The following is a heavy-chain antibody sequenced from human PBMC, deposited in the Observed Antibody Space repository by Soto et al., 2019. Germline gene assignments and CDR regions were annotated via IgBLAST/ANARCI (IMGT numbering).Heavy chain of an antibody. CDR2: IWYDGSNK. D-gene: IGHD3-9*01. CDR1: GFTFSSYG. J-gene: IGHJ4*02. V-gene: IGHV3-33*01. Sequence: GGSLRLSCAASGFTFSSYGMHWVRQAPGKGLEWVAVIWYDGSNKYYADSVKGRFTISRDNSKNTLYLQMNSLRAEDTAVYYCARDPSLASSYYDILTGYYSEPYYFDYWGQGTLVTVSS. CDR3: ARDPSLASSYYDILTGYYSEPYYFDY.